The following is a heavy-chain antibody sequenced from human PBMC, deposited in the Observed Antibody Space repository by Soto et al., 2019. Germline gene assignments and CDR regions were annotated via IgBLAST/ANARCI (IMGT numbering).Heavy chain of an antibody. CDR1: GGSISSSSYY. CDR3: ARARYYSGGYSSGPHYYGMDV. J-gene: IGHJ6*02. D-gene: IGHD6-19*01. Sequence: SETLSLTCTVSGGSISSSSYYWGWIRQPPGKGLEWIGSIYYSGSTYYNPSLKSRVTISVDTSKNQFSLKLSSVTAADTAVYYCARARYYSGGYSSGPHYYGMDVWGQGTTVTVSS. V-gene: IGHV4-39*07. CDR2: IYYSGST.